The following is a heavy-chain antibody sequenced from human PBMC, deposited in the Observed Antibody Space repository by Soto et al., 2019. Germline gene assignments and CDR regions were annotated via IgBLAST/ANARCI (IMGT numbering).Heavy chain of an antibody. D-gene: IGHD3-22*01. CDR1: GYTFSSYG. CDR3: ARSPRHYYDSSGTTDY. V-gene: IGHV1-18*01. CDR2: ISAYNGNT. J-gene: IGHJ4*02. Sequence: QVQLVQSGAEVKKPGASVKVSCKASGYTFSSYGISWVRQAPGQGLEWMGWISAYNGNTNYAQKLQGRVTMTTDTSTSRAFLELRSLRSDDTAVYYCARSPRHYYDSSGTTDYWGQGTLVTVSS.